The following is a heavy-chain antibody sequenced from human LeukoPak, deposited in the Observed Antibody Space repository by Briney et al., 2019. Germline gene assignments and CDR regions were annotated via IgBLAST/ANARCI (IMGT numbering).Heavy chain of an antibody. CDR1: GGSISSSSYY. CDR3: ARHGNIVIVPAASKAFDI. Sequence: SSETLSLTCTVSGGSISSSSYYWGWIRQPPGKGLEWISSIYYSGDTYYNPSLKSRVTTSVDTSKSQFSLRLSSVTAADTAVYYCARHGNIVIVPAASKAFDIWGQGTMVTVSS. V-gene: IGHV4-39*01. D-gene: IGHD2-2*01. CDR2: IYYSGDT. J-gene: IGHJ3*02.